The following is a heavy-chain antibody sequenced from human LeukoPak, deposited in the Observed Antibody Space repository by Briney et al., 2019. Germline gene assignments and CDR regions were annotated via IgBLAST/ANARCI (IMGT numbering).Heavy chain of an antibody. J-gene: IGHJ4*02. CDR3: AKDPSPGFWSGYYGY. Sequence: GGSLRLSCAASGFTFSSYGMHWVRQAPGKGLEWVAVIWYDGSNKYYADSVKGRFTISRDNSKNTLYLQMNSLRAEDTAVYYCAKDPSPGFWSGYYGYWGQGTLVTVSS. V-gene: IGHV3-33*06. CDR2: IWYDGSNK. CDR1: GFTFSSYG. D-gene: IGHD3-3*01.